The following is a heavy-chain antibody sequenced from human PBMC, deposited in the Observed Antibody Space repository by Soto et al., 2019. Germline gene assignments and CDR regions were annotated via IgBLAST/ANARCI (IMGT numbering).Heavy chain of an antibody. Sequence: GGSLRLSCAASGFTFSSYAMSWVRQAPGKGLEWVSTISGNGGSTYYAASVKGRFTISRDNSKNTLYLQMNSLRAEDTAVYYCARECITMVRGVILGGWFDPWGQGTLVTVSS. D-gene: IGHD3-10*01. CDR2: ISGNGGST. V-gene: IGHV3-23*01. CDR1: GFTFSSYA. J-gene: IGHJ5*02. CDR3: ARECITMVRGVILGGWFDP.